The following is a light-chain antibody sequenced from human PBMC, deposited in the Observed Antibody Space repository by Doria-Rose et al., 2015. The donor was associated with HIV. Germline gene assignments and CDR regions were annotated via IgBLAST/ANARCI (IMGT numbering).Light chain of an antibody. V-gene: IGKV4-1*01. Sequence: DIRVTQSPESLGMSLGERATLNCKSNQSLLYTSKNYLAWCQQKPGQPPKLLIYWASTRQSGVPARFSGSGSGTDFTLTISSREAEDVAVYYCQQYYDTPSFGPGTTVDIK. CDR1: QSLLYTSKNY. J-gene: IGKJ3*01. CDR3: QQYYDTPS. CDR2: WAS.